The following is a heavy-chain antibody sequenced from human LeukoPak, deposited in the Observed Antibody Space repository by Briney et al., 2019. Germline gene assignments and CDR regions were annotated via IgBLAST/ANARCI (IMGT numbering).Heavy chain of an antibody. CDR1: GFTFSSYW. CDR2: IKLDGSEK. Sequence: GGSLRLSCAASGFTFSSYWMRWVRQAPGKGLEWVANIKLDGSEKNYVDSVKGRFTISRDNTKNSLYLQMNSLRAEDTAVFYCARDQYDTWSRRGNFDSWGQGTLVIVSS. CDR3: ARDQYDTWSRRGNFDS. D-gene: IGHD3-3*01. V-gene: IGHV3-7*03. J-gene: IGHJ4*02.